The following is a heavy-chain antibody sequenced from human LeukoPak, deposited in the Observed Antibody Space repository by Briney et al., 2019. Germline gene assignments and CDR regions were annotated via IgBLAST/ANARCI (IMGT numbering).Heavy chain of an antibody. J-gene: IGHJ4*02. Sequence: GGSLRLSCAASGFTVSSNYMSWVRQAPGKGLEWVSVIYSGGSTYYADSVKGRFPISRDNSKNTLYLQMNSLRAEDTAVYYCARALWFGEPFDYWGQGTLVTVSS. CDR2: IYSGGST. D-gene: IGHD3-10*01. CDR1: GFTVSSNY. V-gene: IGHV3-53*01. CDR3: ARALWFGEPFDY.